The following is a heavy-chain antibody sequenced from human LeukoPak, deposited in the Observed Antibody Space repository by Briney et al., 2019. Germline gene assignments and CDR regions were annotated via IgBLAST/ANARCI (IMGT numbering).Heavy chain of an antibody. CDR2: ISSSGSDT. CDR3: TRDPVSAATDY. Sequence: KTGGSLTLSCAASGFTFSYYYMSWIRQAPGQGLEWVSYISSSGSDTTYSDSVKGRFTISRDNAKNSLYLQMNSLRVEDTAVYYCTRDPVSAATDYWGQGTLVTVSS. CDR1: GFTFSYYY. V-gene: IGHV3-11*06. D-gene: IGHD2-2*01. J-gene: IGHJ4*02.